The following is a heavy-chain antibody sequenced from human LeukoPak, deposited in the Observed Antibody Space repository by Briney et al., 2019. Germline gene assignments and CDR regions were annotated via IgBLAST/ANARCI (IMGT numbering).Heavy chain of an antibody. CDR1: GYTFTGYY. J-gene: IGHJ4*02. Sequence: GASVKVSCKASGYTFTGYYMHWVRQAPGQGLEWMGWINPNSGGTNYAQKFQGRVTMTRDTSISTAYMELSRLRSDDTAVYYCAREYGGNSYGLVYWGQGTLVTVSS. D-gene: IGHD4-23*01. CDR3: AREYGGNSYGLVY. CDR2: INPNSGGT. V-gene: IGHV1-2*02.